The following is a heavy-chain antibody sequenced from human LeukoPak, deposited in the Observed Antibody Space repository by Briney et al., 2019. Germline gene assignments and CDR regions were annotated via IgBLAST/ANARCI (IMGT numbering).Heavy chain of an antibody. D-gene: IGHD1-26*01. CDR3: ARDPYSGSYGDYYYYYMDV. CDR1: GLTLSTYN. CDR2: ITSSSSYI. J-gene: IGHJ6*03. Sequence: GGSLRLACVASGLTLSTYNMNSVRQAPGKGLEWVSSITSSSSYIYYADSVKSRFTISRDNAKNSLYLQMNSLRDEDTAVYYCARDPYSGSYGDYYYYYMDVWGKGTTVTISS. V-gene: IGHV3-21*01.